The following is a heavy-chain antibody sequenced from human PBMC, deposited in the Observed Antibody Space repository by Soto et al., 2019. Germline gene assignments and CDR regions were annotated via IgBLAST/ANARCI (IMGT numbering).Heavy chain of an antibody. D-gene: IGHD6-19*01. Sequence: SLKISCAASGFTFDDYAMHWVRQAPGKGLEWVSGISWNSGSIGYADSVKGRFTISRDNAKNSLYLQMNSLRAEDTALYYCAKAKAAVAGHFDYWGQGTLVTVSS. CDR3: AKAKAAVAGHFDY. V-gene: IGHV3-9*01. CDR1: GFTFDDYA. J-gene: IGHJ4*02. CDR2: ISWNSGSI.